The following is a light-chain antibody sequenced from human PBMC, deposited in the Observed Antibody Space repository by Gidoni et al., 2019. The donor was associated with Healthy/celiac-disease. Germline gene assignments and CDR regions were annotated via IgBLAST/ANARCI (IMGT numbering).Light chain of an antibody. J-gene: IGKJ1*01. V-gene: IGKV3-20*01. CDR3: QQYGSSPWT. Sequence: EIVLTQSPGTLSLSPGERATLSGRASQSVSSSYLAGYQQKPGQAPRLLIYGASSRATGFPDRFSGSGSGTDFTLTISRLEPEDFAVYYCQQYGSSPWTFGQGTKVEIK. CDR2: GAS. CDR1: QSVSSSY.